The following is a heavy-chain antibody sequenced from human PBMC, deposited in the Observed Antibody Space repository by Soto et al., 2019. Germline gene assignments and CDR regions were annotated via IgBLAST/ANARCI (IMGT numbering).Heavy chain of an antibody. D-gene: IGHD6-13*01. CDR3: ARQLVRGNWFDP. CDR1: GYTFTSYA. J-gene: IGHJ5*02. V-gene: IGHV1-3*01. Sequence: ASVKVSCKASGYTFTSYAMHWVRQAPGQRLEWMGWINAGNGNTKYSQKFQGRVTITRDTSASTAYMELSSLRSEDTAVYYCARQLVRGNWFDPWGQGNLVTVS. CDR2: INAGNGNT.